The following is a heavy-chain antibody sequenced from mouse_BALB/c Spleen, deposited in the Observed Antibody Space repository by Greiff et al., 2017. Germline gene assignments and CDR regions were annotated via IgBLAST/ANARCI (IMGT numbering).Heavy chain of an antibody. D-gene: IGHD2-1*01. V-gene: IGHV1-69*02. CDR3: ARSTSMDY. Sequence: VQLQQPGAELVKPGASVKLSCKASGYTFTSYWMHWVKQRPGQGLEWIGEIDPSDSYTNYNQKFKGKATLTVDKSSSTAYMQLSSLTSEDSAVYYCARSTSMDYWGQGTSVTVSS. CDR1: GYTFTSYW. CDR2: IDPSDSYT. J-gene: IGHJ4*01.